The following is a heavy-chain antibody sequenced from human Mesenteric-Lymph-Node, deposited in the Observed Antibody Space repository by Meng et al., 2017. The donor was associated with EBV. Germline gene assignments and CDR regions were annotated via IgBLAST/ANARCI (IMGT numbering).Heavy chain of an antibody. CDR1: SGSISSSNW. CDR2: IYHNGNT. J-gene: IGHJ4*02. Sequence: QWQLQESGPGPVKPSGTLALTCAVSSGSISSSNWWSWVRQPPGKGLEWIGEIYHNGNTNYNPSLKSRVTISVDKSKNQFSLKLNSVTAADTAVYYCARADSSGPWHFDYWGQGTLVTVSS. V-gene: IGHV4-4*02. CDR3: ARADSSGPWHFDY. D-gene: IGHD3-22*01.